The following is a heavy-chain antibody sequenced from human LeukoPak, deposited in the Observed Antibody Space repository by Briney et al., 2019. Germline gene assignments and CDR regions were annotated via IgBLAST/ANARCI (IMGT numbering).Heavy chain of an antibody. CDR3: TTDPTYYPDSSGYLVY. CDR2: FDPEDGET. D-gene: IGHD3-22*01. Sequence: GASVEVSCKVSGKTLTELSMYWVRQAPGKGLEWMVRFDPEDGETIYGQKFQGRITLTEDTSTDTAYMELSSLRSEDTAVYYCTTDPTYYPDSSGYLVYWGQGTLVTVSS. V-gene: IGHV1-24*01. CDR1: GKTLTELS. J-gene: IGHJ4*02.